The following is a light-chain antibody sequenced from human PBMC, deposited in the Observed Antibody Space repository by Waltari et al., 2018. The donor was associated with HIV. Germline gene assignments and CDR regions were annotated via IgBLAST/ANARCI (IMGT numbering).Light chain of an antibody. CDR1: QNIHSF. CDR2: SAS. J-gene: IGKJ3*01. Sequence: DIQMTQSPSSLSASVGDRVTITCRASQNIHSFLSWYQQKPGQAPKLLIFSASILQSGVPSRFTGSGSGTDYTLTINGLQPDDFATYFCLQSYTPPLTFGPGSKVDV. V-gene: IGKV1-39*01. CDR3: LQSYTPPLT.